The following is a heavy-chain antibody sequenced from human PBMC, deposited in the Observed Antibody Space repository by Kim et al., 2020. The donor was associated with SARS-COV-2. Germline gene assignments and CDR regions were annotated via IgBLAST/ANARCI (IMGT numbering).Heavy chain of an antibody. J-gene: IGHJ6*02. D-gene: IGHD2-8*02. CDR3: AKESVPPYWYGMDV. CDR1: GFTFSSYA. CDR2: ISGSGGST. Sequence: GGSLRLSCAASGFTFSSYAMSWVRQAPGKGLEWVSAISGSGGSTYYADSVKGRFTISRDTSKNTLYLQLNSLRAEDTAVYYCAKESVPPYWYGMDVWGQGTTVTIS. V-gene: IGHV3-23*01.